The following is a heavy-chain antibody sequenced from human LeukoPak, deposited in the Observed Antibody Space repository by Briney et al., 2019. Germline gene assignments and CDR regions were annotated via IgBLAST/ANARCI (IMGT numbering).Heavy chain of an antibody. CDR2: INHSGST. J-gene: IGHJ3*02. CDR3: AREEYGAFDI. D-gene: IGHD6-6*01. V-gene: IGHV4-34*01. CDR1: GGSFSGYY. Sequence: SETLSLTCAVYGGSFSGYYWSWIRQPPGKGLEWIGEINHSGSTNYNPSLKSRVTISVDTSKNQFSLKLSSVTAADTAVYYCAREEYGAFDIWGQGTMVTVSS.